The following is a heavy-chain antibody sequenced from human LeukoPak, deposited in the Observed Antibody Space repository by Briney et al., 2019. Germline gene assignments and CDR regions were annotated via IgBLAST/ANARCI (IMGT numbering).Heavy chain of an antibody. CDR2: IHPNSGGT. CDR3: ARLASVPG. V-gene: IGHV1-2*02. Sequence: ASVKVSCKASGYTFTGYYLHWVRQAPGQGLEWMGWIHPNSGGTNYAQKFQGRVTMTRNTSISTAYMELSSLRSDDTAVYFCARLASVPGWGQGTLVTVSS. J-gene: IGHJ1*01. D-gene: IGHD6-19*01. CDR1: GYTFTGYY.